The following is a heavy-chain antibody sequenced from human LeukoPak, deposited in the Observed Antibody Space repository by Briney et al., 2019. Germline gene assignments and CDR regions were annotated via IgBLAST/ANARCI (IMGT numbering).Heavy chain of an antibody. CDR1: GFTFSSYR. J-gene: IGHJ6*02. CDR3: ARTKYSSSFVLPYYYYGMDV. V-gene: IGHV3-21*01. CDR2: ISRSSSYI. D-gene: IGHD6-6*01. Sequence: GGSLRLSCAASGFTFSSYRMNWVRQAPGKGLEWVPYISRSSSYIYYADSVKGRFTISRDNAKNSLYLQMNSLRAEDTAVYYCARTKYSSSFVLPYYYYGMDVWGQGTTVTVSS.